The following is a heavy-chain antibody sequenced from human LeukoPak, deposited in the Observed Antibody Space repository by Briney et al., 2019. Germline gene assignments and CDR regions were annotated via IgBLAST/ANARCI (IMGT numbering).Heavy chain of an antibody. CDR3: ARDAESYDLWSGYSFDI. Sequence: SETLSLTSAVSGYSISSGYYWGWIRQPPGKGLEWIGNIYHSGSTYYNPSLKSRVTMSVDTSNNQFSLKLSSVTAADTAVYYCARDAESYDLWSGYSFDIWGQGTMVTVSS. V-gene: IGHV4-38-2*02. CDR1: GYSISSGYY. J-gene: IGHJ3*02. D-gene: IGHD3-3*01. CDR2: IYHSGST.